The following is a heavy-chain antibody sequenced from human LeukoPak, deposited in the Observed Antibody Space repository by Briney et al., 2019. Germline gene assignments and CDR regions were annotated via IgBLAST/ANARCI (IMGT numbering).Heavy chain of an antibody. Sequence: PGGSLRLSCAASGFTFSSYSMNWVRQAPGKGLEWVSSISSSSSYIYYADSVKGRFTISRDNAKKSLYLQMNSLRVEDTAVYYCARDGGSDYFYYYTYGMDVWGQGTTVTVSS. CDR3: ARDGGSDYFYYYTYGMDV. V-gene: IGHV3-21*01. CDR2: ISSSSSYI. J-gene: IGHJ6*02. D-gene: IGHD2/OR15-2a*01. CDR1: GFTFSSYS.